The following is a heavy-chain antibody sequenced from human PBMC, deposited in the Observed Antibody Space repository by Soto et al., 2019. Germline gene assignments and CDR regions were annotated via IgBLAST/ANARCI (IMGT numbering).Heavy chain of an antibody. CDR1: GGSISSGGYS. CDR3: ARASTTVTTLDF. V-gene: IGHV4-30-2*01. J-gene: IGHJ4*02. CDR2: IYHSGST. Sequence: QLQLQESGSGLVKPSQTLSLTCAVSGGSISSGGYSWSWIRQPPGKGLERIGYIYHSGSTYYNPSLKRRVTISVDRSKNQFSLMLSSVTAADTAVYYCARASTTVTTLDFWGQGTLVTVSS. D-gene: IGHD4-17*01.